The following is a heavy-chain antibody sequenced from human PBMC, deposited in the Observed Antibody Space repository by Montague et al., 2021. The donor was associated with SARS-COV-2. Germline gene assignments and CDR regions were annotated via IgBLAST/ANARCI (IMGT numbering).Heavy chain of an antibody. Sequence: SETRSLTCTVSGGSISSSSYYWGWIRQPPGKGLEWIGSIYYSGSTYYNPSLKSRVTISVDTSKNQFSLKLSSVTAADTAVYYRARGPLVGGYDPDGMDVWGQGTTVTVSS. CDR2: IYYSGST. D-gene: IGHD5-12*01. J-gene: IGHJ6*02. CDR1: GGSISSSSYY. CDR3: ARGPLVGGYDPDGMDV. V-gene: IGHV4-39*07.